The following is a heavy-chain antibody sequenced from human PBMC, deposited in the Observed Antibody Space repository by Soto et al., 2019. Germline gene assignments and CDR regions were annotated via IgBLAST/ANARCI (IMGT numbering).Heavy chain of an antibody. CDR1: VGSFSVYY. D-gene: IGHD6-13*01. J-gene: IGHJ6*02. CDR3: ARGRVRRGMDV. V-gene: IGHV4-34*01. Sequence: SETLSLACAFSVGSFSVYYWSWIRQPPGKGLEWIGEINHSGSTNYNPSLKSRVTISVDTSKNQFSLKLSSVTAADTALYYCARGRVRRGMDVWGQGTTVTVSS. CDR2: INHSGST.